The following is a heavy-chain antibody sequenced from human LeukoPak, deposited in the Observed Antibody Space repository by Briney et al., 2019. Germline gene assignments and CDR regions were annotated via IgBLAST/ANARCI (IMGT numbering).Heavy chain of an antibody. CDR3: AREYYDSSGSSYYMDV. CDR1: GFTFSSYS. CDR2: ISSSSSYI. J-gene: IGHJ6*03. D-gene: IGHD3-22*01. V-gene: IGHV3-21*01. Sequence: GGSLRLSCAASGFTFSSYSMNWVRQAPGKGLEWVSSISSSSSYIYYADSVKGRFTISRDNAKNSLYLQMNSLRAEDTAVYYRAREYYDSSGSSYYMDVWGKGTTVTVSS.